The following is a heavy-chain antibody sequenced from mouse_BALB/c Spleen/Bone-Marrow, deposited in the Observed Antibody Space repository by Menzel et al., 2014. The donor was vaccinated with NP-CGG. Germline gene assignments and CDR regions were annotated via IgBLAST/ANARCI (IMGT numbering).Heavy chain of an antibody. Sequence: VQLQQSGAELVKPGASVKLSCTASGFNIKDTYMHWVKQRPEQGLEWIGRTDPANGNTKYDPKFQGKATITADTSSNTAYLQLSSLTSEDTAVYYCASYNYGYYFDSWGQGTTLTVSS. CDR2: TDPANGNT. J-gene: IGHJ2*01. V-gene: IGHV14-3*02. CDR1: GFNIKDTY. CDR3: ASYNYGYYFDS. D-gene: IGHD2-12*01.